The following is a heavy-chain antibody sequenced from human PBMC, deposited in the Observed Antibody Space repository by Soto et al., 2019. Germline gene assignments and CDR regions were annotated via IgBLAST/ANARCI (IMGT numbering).Heavy chain of an antibody. CDR2: IIPIFGTA. CDR3: ATDYYDSSGYPNFDY. D-gene: IGHD3-22*01. Sequence: SVKVSCKASGGTFSSYAISWVRQAPGQGLEWMGGIIPIFGTANYAQKFQGRVTITADESTSTAYMELSSLRSEDTAVYYCATDYYDSSGYPNFDYWGQGTLVTVSS. J-gene: IGHJ4*02. CDR1: GGTFSSYA. V-gene: IGHV1-69*13.